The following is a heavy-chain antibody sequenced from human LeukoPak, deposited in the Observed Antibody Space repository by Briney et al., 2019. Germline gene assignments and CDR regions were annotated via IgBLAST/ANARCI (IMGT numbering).Heavy chain of an antibody. CDR1: GGSISSGSYY. Sequence: SETLSLTCTVSGGSISSGSYYWGWIRQPPGKGLEWIGSLYYSGSTYYNPSLKSRVTISVDTSKNQFSLKLSSVTAADTAVYYCATTMVRGVSPGWGQGTLVTVSS. V-gene: IGHV4-39*01. D-gene: IGHD3-10*01. J-gene: IGHJ4*02. CDR2: LYYSGST. CDR3: ATTMVRGVSPG.